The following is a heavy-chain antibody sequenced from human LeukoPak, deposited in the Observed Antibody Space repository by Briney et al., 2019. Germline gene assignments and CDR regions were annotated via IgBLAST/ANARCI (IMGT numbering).Heavy chain of an antibody. V-gene: IGHV4-30-4*07. CDR1: GGSISRGGYS. J-gene: IGHJ4*02. CDR2: FYYSGST. Sequence: PSETLSLTCAVSGGSISRGGYSWSWIRQPPGKGLEWIGYFYYSGSTYYNPSLKSRVTISVDTSKNQFSLKLSSVTAADTAVYYCARGNYYRNFDYWGQGTLVTVSS. D-gene: IGHD4-11*01. CDR3: ARGNYYRNFDY.